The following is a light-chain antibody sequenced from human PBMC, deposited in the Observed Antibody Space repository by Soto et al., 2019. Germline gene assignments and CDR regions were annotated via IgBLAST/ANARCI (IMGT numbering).Light chain of an antibody. J-gene: IGKJ1*01. Sequence: EIVMTQSPATLSVSPGEKATVSCRASQSVSNNLAWYQQKPGQAPRLLIYDASTRSTGIPARFSGSGSGTEFTLTISSLQSEDFAVYYCQQCNNWPLTFGQGTRVEIK. CDR1: QSVSNN. V-gene: IGKV3-15*01. CDR2: DAS. CDR3: QQCNNWPLT.